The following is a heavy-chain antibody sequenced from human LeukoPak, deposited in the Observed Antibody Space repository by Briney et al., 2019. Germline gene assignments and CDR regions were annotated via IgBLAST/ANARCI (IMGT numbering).Heavy chain of an antibody. CDR1: GYTFTSYA. Sequence: GASVKVSCKASGYTFTSYAMNWVRQAPGQGLEWMGMINPSGGITTYAQKFQDRVTMTTDTSTSTAYMELRSLRSDDTAVYYCARTYSSSWYNWFDPWGQGTLVTVSS. CDR2: INPSGGIT. J-gene: IGHJ5*02. CDR3: ARTYSSSWYNWFDP. D-gene: IGHD6-13*01. V-gene: IGHV1-46*01.